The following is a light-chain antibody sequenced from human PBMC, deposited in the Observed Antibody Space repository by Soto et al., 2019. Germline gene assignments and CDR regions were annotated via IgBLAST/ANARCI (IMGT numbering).Light chain of an antibody. J-gene: IGKJ3*01. V-gene: IGKV1-27*01. CDR1: LGISDY. Sequence: DFQMTQSPSSLSASVGDRVTITCRASLGISDYLAWYQQRPGKVPSLLIYAASTLQSGVPSRFRGRGSGTDFPLTITSLQTEDVAPYYCQKYDSAPFTFGPGTKVDLK. CDR2: AAS. CDR3: QKYDSAPFT.